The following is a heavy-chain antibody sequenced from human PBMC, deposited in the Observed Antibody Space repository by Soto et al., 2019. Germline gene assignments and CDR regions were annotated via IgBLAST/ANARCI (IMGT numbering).Heavy chain of an antibody. CDR2: IYYAGST. D-gene: IGHD5-18*01. CDR3: ASLDTARIQIAGY. Sequence: PSETLSVTWSVSGGSMISYYWSWIRQPPGRGLEWIGFIYYAGSTKYNPSLNSRVTISRDSAKNSMYLQMNSLTVEDTAIYYCASLDTARIQIAGYWGQGIQVTSPQ. CDR1: GGSMISYY. V-gene: IGHV4-59*12. J-gene: IGHJ4*02.